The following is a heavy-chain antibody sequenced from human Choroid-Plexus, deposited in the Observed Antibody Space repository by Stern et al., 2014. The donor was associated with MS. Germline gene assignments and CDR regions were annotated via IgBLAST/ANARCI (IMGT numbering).Heavy chain of an antibody. D-gene: IGHD5-18*01. CDR2: IYHSGST. V-gene: IGHV4-4*02. Sequence: QVQLQQWGPGMVKPSGTLSLTCAVSGGSISSSNWWSWVRQPPGKGLERIGEIYHSGSTNYNPSVKSRVTISVDKSKNQFSLKLSSVTAADTAVYYCARRGYSYGFWFDPWGQGTLVTVSS. J-gene: IGHJ5*02. CDR1: GGSISSSNW. CDR3: ARRGYSYGFWFDP.